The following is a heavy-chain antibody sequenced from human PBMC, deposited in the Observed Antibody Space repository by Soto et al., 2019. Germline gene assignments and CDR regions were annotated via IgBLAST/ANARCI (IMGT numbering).Heavy chain of an antibody. V-gene: IGHV3-23*01. CDR3: AKAFPPYYGSGSSYYFTF. J-gene: IGHJ4*02. CDR1: GFTFSSYA. D-gene: IGHD3-10*01. CDR2: ISGSGLNT. Sequence: EVQLLESGGGLVQPGGSLTLSCAASGFTFSSYAMSWVRQAPGKGLEWVSAISGSGLNTYYAESVKGRFTSSRDNSKNTLYLQLNSLRAEDTAIYYCAKAFPPYYGSGSSYYFTFWRQGTLVTVSS.